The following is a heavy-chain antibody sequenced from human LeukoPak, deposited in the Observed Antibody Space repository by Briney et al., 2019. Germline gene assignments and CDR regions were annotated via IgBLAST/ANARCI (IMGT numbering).Heavy chain of an antibody. CDR3: AELGITMIRGV. Sequence: GGSLRLSGAASGFTFSSYEMNWVRQAPGKGLEGVSYISSSASTIYYADSVKGRFIISRDNAKNSLYLQMNSLRAEDTAVYYCAELGITMIRGVWGKGTTVTISS. D-gene: IGHD3-22*01. V-gene: IGHV3-48*03. J-gene: IGHJ6*04. CDR2: ISSSASTI. CDR1: GFTFSSYE.